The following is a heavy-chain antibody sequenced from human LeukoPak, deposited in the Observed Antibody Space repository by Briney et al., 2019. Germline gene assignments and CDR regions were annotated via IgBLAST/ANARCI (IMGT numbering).Heavy chain of an antibody. V-gene: IGHV4-31*03. CDR1: GGSISSGGYY. J-gene: IGHJ1*01. CDR2: IYYSGST. Sequence: PSETLSLTCIVSGGSISSGGYYWSWIRQHPGKGLEWIGYIYYSGSTYYNPSLKSRVTISVDTSKNQFSLKLSSVTAADTAVYYCASAHYDFWSGTGGYFQHWGQGTLVTVSS. D-gene: IGHD3-3*01. CDR3: ASAHYDFWSGTGGYFQH.